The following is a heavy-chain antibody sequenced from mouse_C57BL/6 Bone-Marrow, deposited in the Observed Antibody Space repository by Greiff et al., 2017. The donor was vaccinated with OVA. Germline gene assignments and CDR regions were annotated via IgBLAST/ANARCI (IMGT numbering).Heavy chain of an antibody. D-gene: IGHD2-1*01. CDR1: GYTFTSYT. Sequence: VKLMESGAELARPGASVKMSCKASGYTFTSYTMHWVKQRPGQGLEWIGYINPSSGYTKYNQKFKDKATLTADKSSSTAYMQLSSLTSEDSAVYYCARWGKFYWYFDVWGTGTTVTVSS. CDR3: ARWGKFYWYFDV. J-gene: IGHJ1*03. V-gene: IGHV1-4*01. CDR2: INPSSGYT.